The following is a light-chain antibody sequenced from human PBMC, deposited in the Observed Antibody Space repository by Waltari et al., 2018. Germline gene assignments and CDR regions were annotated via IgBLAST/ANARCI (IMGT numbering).Light chain of an antibody. CDR1: STDVGGYNY. CDR2: DVT. V-gene: IGLV2-11*01. J-gene: IGLJ3*02. CDR3: CSYADRFTVIL. Sequence: QSALTQPRSVSGSLGQSVTISCTGTSTDVGGYNYVSWYQQRPGEAPLLIIYDVTQRPSGVPDRFSGSKSGNAASLTISGLQGEDEADYYCCSYADRFTVILFGAGTKLTVL.